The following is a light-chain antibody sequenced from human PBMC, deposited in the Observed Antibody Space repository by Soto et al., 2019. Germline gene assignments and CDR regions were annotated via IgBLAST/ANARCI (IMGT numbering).Light chain of an antibody. Sequence: DIQMSQSPSTLSASVGDRVTITCRASESISRWLDWYQQKPGKAPKLLIYKASSLESGVPSRFSGSVSGTEFTLTINSLQADDFATYYCQQHNSFSITFGQGTLLAIK. CDR2: KAS. V-gene: IGKV1-5*03. CDR3: QQHNSFSIT. J-gene: IGKJ5*01. CDR1: ESISRW.